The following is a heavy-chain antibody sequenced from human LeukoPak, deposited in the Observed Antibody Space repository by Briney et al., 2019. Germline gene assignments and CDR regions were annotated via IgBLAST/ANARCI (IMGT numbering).Heavy chain of an antibody. D-gene: IGHD2-21*02. J-gene: IGHJ4*02. CDR2: IYYSGST. CDR3: ARARLGYCGGDCFTFDY. Sequence: SETLSLTCTVSGGSISSYYWSWIRQPPGKGLEWIGYIYYSGSTNYNSSLKSRVTISVDTSKNQFSLKLSSVTAADTAVYYCARARLGYCGGDCFTFDYWGQGTLVTVSS. CDR1: GGSISSYY. V-gene: IGHV4-59*01.